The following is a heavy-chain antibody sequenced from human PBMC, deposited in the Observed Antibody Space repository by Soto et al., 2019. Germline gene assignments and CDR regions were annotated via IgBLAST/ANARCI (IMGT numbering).Heavy chain of an antibody. CDR2: ISNSCTAT. J-gene: IGHJ4*02. CDR1: GFTFSSTA. Sequence: GGSLRLSCVASGFTFSSTAMSWVRQAPGKGLDWVSAISNSCTATYYADSVKGRFTISRDNSDNTLFLQMSSLSADDTAVYYCTSGGYWGLGTLATVSS. D-gene: IGHD3-16*01. V-gene: IGHV3-23*01. CDR3: TSGGY.